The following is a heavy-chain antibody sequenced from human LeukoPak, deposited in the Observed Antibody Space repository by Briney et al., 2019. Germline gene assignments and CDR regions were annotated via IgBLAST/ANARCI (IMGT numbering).Heavy chain of an antibody. D-gene: IGHD4-23*01. V-gene: IGHV3-30-3*01. CDR2: ISYDGSNK. CDR1: GFTSSSYA. Sequence: GSLRLSCAASGFTSSSYAMHWVRQAPGKGLEWVAVISYDGSNKYYADSVKGRFTISRDNSKNTLYLQMNSLRAEDTAVYYCARDPPRYGGNSGGATLPDAFDIWGQGTMVTVSS. J-gene: IGHJ3*02. CDR3: ARDPPRYGGNSGGATLPDAFDI.